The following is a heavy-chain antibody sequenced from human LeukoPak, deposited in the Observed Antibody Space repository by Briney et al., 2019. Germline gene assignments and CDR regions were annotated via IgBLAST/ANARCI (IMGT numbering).Heavy chain of an antibody. CDR1: GFSFSSYA. CDR2: ISGSGGST. CDR3: AKTGTGYFRNWFDP. V-gene: IGHV3-23*01. Sequence: PGGSLRLSCAASGFSFSSYAMSWVRQAPGKGLEWVSAISGSGGSTYYADSVKGRFTISRDSSKNTLYLQMNSLRVEDTAVYSCAKTGTGYFRNWFDPWGQGTLATVSS. D-gene: IGHD3/OR15-3a*01. J-gene: IGHJ5*02.